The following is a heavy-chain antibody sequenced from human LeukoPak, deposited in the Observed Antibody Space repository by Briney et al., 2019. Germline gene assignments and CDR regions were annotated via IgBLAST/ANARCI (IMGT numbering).Heavy chain of an antibody. V-gene: IGHV3-30*02. CDR3: AKDHGWFGELPSPFFDY. D-gene: IGHD3-10*01. Sequence: GGSLRLSCAASGFTFSSYGMHWVRQAPGKGLEWVAFIRYDGSNKYYADSVKGRFTISRDNSKNTLYLQMNSLRAEDTAVYYCAKDHGWFGELPSPFFDYWGQGTLVTVSS. CDR2: IRYDGSNK. J-gene: IGHJ4*02. CDR1: GFTFSSYG.